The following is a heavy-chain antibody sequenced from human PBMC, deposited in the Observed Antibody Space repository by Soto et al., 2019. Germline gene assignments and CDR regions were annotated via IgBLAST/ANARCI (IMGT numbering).Heavy chain of an antibody. Sequence: ASVKVSCKASGYTFTSYDINWVRQATGQGLEWMGWMNPNSGNTDYAQKFQGRVTITTDESTSTAYMELSSLRSEDTAVYYCATDLAIPDAFDIWGQGTMVTVSS. CDR1: GYTFTSYD. J-gene: IGHJ3*02. V-gene: IGHV1-8*01. CDR3: ATDLAIPDAFDI. D-gene: IGHD2-21*01. CDR2: MNPNSGNT.